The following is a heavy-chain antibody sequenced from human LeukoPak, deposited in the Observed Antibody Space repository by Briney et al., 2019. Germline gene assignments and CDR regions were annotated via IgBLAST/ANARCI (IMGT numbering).Heavy chain of an antibody. CDR2: IIPIFGTA. V-gene: IGHV1-69*06. D-gene: IGHD6-13*01. Sequence: SVKVSCKASGGTFSSYAISWVRQAPGQGLEWMGGIIPIFGTANYAQKFQGRVTITADKSTSTAYMELSSLRSEDTAVYYCARVPLAAAGMPIDYWGQGTLVTVSS. J-gene: IGHJ4*02. CDR1: GGTFSSYA. CDR3: ARVPLAAAGMPIDY.